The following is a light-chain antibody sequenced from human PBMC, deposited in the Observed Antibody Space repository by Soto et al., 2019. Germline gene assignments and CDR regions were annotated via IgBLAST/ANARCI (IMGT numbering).Light chain of an antibody. J-gene: IGLJ1*01. CDR2: WDS. CDR3: ASWDDSLKGFV. V-gene: IGLV1-44*01. Sequence: QSVLTQAPSASGTPGQRVTISCSGSSSNIGTSSVSWYQQLPGTARKLLIYWDSQRPSGVPDRFSGSKSGTSGSLAITGLQSEDEADYYCASWDDSLKGFVFGTGTKVTVL. CDR1: SSNIGTSS.